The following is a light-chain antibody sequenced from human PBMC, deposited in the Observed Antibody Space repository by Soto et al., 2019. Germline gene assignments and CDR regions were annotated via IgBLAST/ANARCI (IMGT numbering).Light chain of an antibody. CDR1: QGISSY. CDR3: QQYYSYPHT. J-gene: IGKJ2*01. CDR2: AAS. V-gene: IGKV1-8*01. Sequence: AIRMTQSPSSFSASTGDRVTITCRASQGISSYLAWYQQKPGKAPKLLIYAASTLQSGVPSRFRGSGSGTDFTLTISCLQSEDFATYYCQQYYSYPHTCGQGTKLEIK.